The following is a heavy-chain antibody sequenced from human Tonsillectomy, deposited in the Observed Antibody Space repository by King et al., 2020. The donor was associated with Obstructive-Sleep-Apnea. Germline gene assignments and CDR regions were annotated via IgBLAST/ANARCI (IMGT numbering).Heavy chain of an antibody. CDR1: GFTFGDYY. CDR3: ARYCTGGSCSYSYFGLDV. CDR2: ICSSSSFT. Sequence: VQLVESGGGLVKPGGSLRLSCAASGFTFGDYYMSWIRQAPGRGLEWISHICSSSSFTMSADSVKGRFTISRDSAKHSLYLQMNSLRAEDTGVYFCARYCTGGSCSYSYFGLDVWGQGTTVTVSS. J-gene: IGHJ6*02. D-gene: IGHD2-15*01. V-gene: IGHV3-11*06.